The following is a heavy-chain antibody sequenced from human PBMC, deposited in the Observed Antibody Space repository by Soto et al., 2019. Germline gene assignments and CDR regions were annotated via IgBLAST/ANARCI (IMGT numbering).Heavy chain of an antibody. CDR2: IYPGDSDT. D-gene: IGHD2-15*01. CDR3: ARRFYINASRPKVMDV. V-gene: IGHV5-51*01. Sequence: GESLKISCKGSGYNFAIYWIGWVRQMPGKGLEWMGIIYPGDSDTRYSPSFQGQVTISADKSISTAYLQWSSLKASDTAMYYCARRFYINASRPKVMDVSGQGTTVIGSS. CDR1: GYNFAIYW. J-gene: IGHJ6*02.